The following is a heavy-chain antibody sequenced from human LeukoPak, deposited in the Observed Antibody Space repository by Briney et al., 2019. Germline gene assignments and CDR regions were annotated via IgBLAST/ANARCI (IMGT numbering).Heavy chain of an antibody. CDR1: GFTFSIYS. CDR2: ISSSSSTI. Sequence: PGGSLRLSCAASGFTFSIYSMNWVRQAPGKGLEWVSYISSSSSTIYYADSVKGRFTISRDNAKNSLYLQMNSLRAEDTAVYYCARGRGSYYEYWGQGTLVTVSS. J-gene: IGHJ4*02. CDR3: ARGRGSYYEY. V-gene: IGHV3-48*01. D-gene: IGHD1-26*01.